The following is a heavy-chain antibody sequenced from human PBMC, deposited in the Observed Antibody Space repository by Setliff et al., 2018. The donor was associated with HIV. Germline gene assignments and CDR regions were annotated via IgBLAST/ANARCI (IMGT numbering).Heavy chain of an antibody. CDR2: ISGYNGNT. CDR3: ARDRLNVYSSGWGVGY. CDR1: GYTFTSYG. J-gene: IGHJ4*02. D-gene: IGHD6-25*01. Sequence: ASVKVSCKASGYTFTSYGISWVRQAPGQGLEWMGWISGYNGNTNFAQKLQGRVTMTTDTSTSTAYMELRSLSSDDTAVYYCARDRLNVYSSGWGVGYWGQGTLVTGS. V-gene: IGHV1-18*01.